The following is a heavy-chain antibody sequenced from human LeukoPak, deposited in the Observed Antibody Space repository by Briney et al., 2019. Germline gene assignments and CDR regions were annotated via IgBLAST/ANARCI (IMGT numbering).Heavy chain of an antibody. J-gene: IGHJ3*02. CDR3: ARSLAHDAFDI. CDR2: IIPIFGTA. CDR1: GGTFSSYA. D-gene: IGHD1-1*01. Sequence: ASVKVSCTASGGTFSSYAISWVRQAPGQGLEWMGGIIPIFGTANYAQKFQGRVTITADESTSTAYMELSSLRSEDTAVYYCARSLAHDAFDIWGQGTMVTVSS. V-gene: IGHV1-69*13.